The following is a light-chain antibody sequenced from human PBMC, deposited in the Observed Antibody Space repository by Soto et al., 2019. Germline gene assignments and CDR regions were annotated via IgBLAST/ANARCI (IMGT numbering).Light chain of an antibody. CDR2: GAS. V-gene: IGKV3-15*01. Sequence: ETVMTQSPATLSVSPGDRATLSCTASQSVSSNLAWYQQKPGQAPRLLIYGASTRATAIPARFSGSGSGTNITLNITSLQSENFASYYSQQHNKRPRTCGQGTKVEIK. CDR3: QQHNKRPRT. J-gene: IGKJ1*01. CDR1: QSVSSN.